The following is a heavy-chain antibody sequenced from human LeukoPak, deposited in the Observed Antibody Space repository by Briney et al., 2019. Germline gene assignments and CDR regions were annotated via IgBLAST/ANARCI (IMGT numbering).Heavy chain of an antibody. CDR1: GGSISSYY. D-gene: IGHD3-22*01. CDR2: IYYSGRT. V-gene: IGHV4-59*08. CDR3: ARLRGEYYYDSSGSPEGAAFDI. J-gene: IGHJ3*02. Sequence: SETLSLTCTVSGGSISSYYWSWIRQPPGKGLEWIGYIYYSGRTNYNPSLKSRVTISVDTSKNQFSLKLSSVTAADTAVYYCARLRGEYYYDSSGSPEGAAFDIWGQGTMVTVSS.